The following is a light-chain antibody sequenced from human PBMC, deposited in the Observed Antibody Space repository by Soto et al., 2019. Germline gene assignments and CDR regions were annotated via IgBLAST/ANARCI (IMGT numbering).Light chain of an antibody. CDR3: QSYDSSLSGLWV. V-gene: IGLV1-40*01. Sequence: QSVLTQLPSVSGAPGQRVTISCTGSSSNIGAGYDVHWYQQLPGAAPKLLIYGNNNRPSGVPDRFSGSKSGTSASLAITGLQAEDEADYYCQSYDSSLSGLWVFGGGTKLTVL. CDR1: SSNIGAGYD. CDR2: GNN. J-gene: IGLJ3*02.